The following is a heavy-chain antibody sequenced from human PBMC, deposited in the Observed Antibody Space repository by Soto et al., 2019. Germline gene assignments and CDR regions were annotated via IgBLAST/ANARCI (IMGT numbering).Heavy chain of an antibody. Sequence: QVQLQESGPGLVKPSETLSLTCTVSGGSISSYYWSWIRQPAGRGLEWIGRIYTSGSTNYNPSLKSRVTMAVDTAKNQCALKLSSVTAADAAVYYCARDSGWGSVGLGMDVWGQGTTVTVSS. V-gene: IGHV4-4*07. J-gene: IGHJ6*02. CDR2: IYTSGST. CDR3: ARDSGWGSVGLGMDV. CDR1: GGSISSYY. D-gene: IGHD1-26*01.